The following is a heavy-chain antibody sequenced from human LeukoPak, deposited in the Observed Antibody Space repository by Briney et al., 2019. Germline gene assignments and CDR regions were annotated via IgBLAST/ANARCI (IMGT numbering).Heavy chain of an antibody. V-gene: IGHV1-18*01. CDR2: ISAYNGDT. CDR3: ARDGGYYYGSGTFIGV. J-gene: IGHJ4*02. Sequence: GASVKVSCKTSGYTFTSYGISWVRQAPGQGLEWMGWISAYNGDTKYAQNLQGRVSMTTDTSTSTAYMELRSLRSDDTAVYYCARDGGYYYGSGTFIGVWGQGTLVTVSS. CDR1: GYTFTSYG. D-gene: IGHD3-10*01.